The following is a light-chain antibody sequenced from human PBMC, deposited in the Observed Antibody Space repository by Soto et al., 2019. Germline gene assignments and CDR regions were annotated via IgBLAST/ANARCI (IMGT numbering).Light chain of an antibody. Sequence: QSVLTQPPSVSGTPGQRVSISCPGSRSNIGINAVDWYHQLPGTAPKVLVYANNQRPSGVPDRFSGSKSGTSASLAINGLQSDDEAHYYCAAWDDSLNGLVFGGGTKVTVL. V-gene: IGLV1-44*01. J-gene: IGLJ2*01. CDR1: RSNIGINA. CDR3: AAWDDSLNGLV. CDR2: ANN.